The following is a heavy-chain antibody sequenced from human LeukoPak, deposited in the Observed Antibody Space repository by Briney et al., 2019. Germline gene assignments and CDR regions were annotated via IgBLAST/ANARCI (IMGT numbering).Heavy chain of an antibody. V-gene: IGHV5-51*04. CDR2: IYPGDSVT. CDR3: ASLGTVAVAGPRTYFDY. D-gene: IGHD6-19*01. J-gene: IGHJ4*02. Sequence: EALKISFRGSGYSFTSYWIGWVRQMPGKGLGVSGIIYPGDSVTRYRPSFQAQAPISADKPIRNASLQSSSMKASETAMYCCASLGTVAVAGPRTYFDYWGQGTLVTVSP. CDR1: GYSFTSYW.